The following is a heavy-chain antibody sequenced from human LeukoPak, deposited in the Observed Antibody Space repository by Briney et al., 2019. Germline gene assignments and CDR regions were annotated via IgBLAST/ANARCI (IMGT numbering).Heavy chain of an antibody. CDR1: GGSISSSNW. J-gene: IGHJ4*02. Sequence: SSETLSLTCAVSGGSISSSNWWSWVRQPPGKGLEWIGEIYHSGSTNYNPSLKSRVTISVDKSKNQFSLKLSSVTVADTAVYYCAKEIVGAPTPGAYWGQGILVTVSS. CDR3: AKEIVGAPTPGAY. V-gene: IGHV4-4*02. D-gene: IGHD1-26*01. CDR2: IYHSGST.